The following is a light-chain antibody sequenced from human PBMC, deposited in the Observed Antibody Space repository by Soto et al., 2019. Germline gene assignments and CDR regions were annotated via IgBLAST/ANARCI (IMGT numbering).Light chain of an antibody. CDR2: GAS. CDR1: QSVSSSY. CDR3: HQYGSSPLT. Sequence: EIVLTQSPGTLSLSPGERATLSCRASQSVSSSYLAWYQQKPGQAPRLLIYGASSRATGIPDRVSGSGSGTDFTITISRLEPEDFSVYYCHQYGSSPLTFGGGTKVEIK. V-gene: IGKV3-20*01. J-gene: IGKJ4*01.